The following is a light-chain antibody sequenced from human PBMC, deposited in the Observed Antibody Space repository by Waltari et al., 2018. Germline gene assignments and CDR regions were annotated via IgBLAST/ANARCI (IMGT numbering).Light chain of an antibody. CDR1: RALRHSNGINY. J-gene: IGKJ2*01. CDR3: MQTLQTPYT. CDR2: LAS. Sequence: DIVMTQSPLSLPVTPGEPASISCRSSRALRHSNGINYLDWYLQKPGQSPQLLISLASDRACGVPDRFSGSGSGTDFTLEISRVEAEDVGIYYCMQTLQTPYTFGQGTKLEIK. V-gene: IGKV2-28*01.